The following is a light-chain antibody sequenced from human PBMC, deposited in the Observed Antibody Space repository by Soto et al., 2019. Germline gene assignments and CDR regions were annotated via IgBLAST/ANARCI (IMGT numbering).Light chain of an antibody. CDR2: KAS. J-gene: IGKJ1*01. V-gene: IGKV1-5*03. CDR3: QQYDVYST. CDR1: QSISGW. Sequence: DIQMTQSPSTLSASVGDRVIITCRASQSISGWLAWYQRKPGIAPKLLIYKASTLQDGVPPRFSGSGFGTEFTLTISSLQPDDCGLYYCQQYDVYSTFGQGTKVDIK.